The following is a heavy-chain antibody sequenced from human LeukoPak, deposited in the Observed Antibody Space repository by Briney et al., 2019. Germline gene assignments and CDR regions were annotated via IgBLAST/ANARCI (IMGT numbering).Heavy chain of an antibody. CDR2: ISGSGGNT. D-gene: IGHD5-24*01. CDR1: GFTFNSYA. Sequence: GGSLRLSCAASGFTFNSYAMSWVRQAPGKGLEWVSGISGSGGNTYYADSVKGRFTISRDNSKNTLYLQMNSLRAEDTAVYYCAKPLGMATTPGYFDYWGQGTLVTVSS. J-gene: IGHJ4*02. V-gene: IGHV3-23*01. CDR3: AKPLGMATTPGYFDY.